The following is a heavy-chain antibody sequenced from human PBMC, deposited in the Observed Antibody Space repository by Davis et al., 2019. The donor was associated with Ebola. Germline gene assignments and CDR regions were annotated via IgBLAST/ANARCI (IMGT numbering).Heavy chain of an antibody. CDR2: IYPGDSDT. J-gene: IGHJ6*02. CDR3: ASLFGLGIGAHYGMDV. Sequence: GESLKISCKGSGYTFTTNWIAWVRQVPGKGLEWMGIIYPGDSDTRYSPSFQGQVTISADKSISTAYLQWSGLKASDTAIYYCASLFGLGIGAHYGMDVWGQGTTVTVSS. V-gene: IGHV5-51*01. D-gene: IGHD3-16*01. CDR1: GYTFTTNW.